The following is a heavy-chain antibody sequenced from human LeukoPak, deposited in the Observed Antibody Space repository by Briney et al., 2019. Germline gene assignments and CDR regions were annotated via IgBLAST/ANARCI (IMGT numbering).Heavy chain of an antibody. D-gene: IGHD3-10*01. J-gene: IGHJ4*02. CDR2: ISGSGDST. Sequence: GSLRLSCAASGFTFSSNSMTWVRQTPGKGLEWVSGISGSGDSTFYADSVKGRFTISRDNSRNTLYLQMSSLRPEDTAVYYCTKWSGFGDDWGQGTLVTVSS. CDR3: TKWSGFGDD. CDR1: GFTFSSNS. V-gene: IGHV3-23*01.